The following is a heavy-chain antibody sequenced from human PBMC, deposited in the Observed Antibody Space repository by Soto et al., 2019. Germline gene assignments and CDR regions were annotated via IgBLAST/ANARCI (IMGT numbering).Heavy chain of an antibody. CDR3: ARFRRLDGMDV. Sequence: XSVKVSCQASGYPFTSYDINWVRQATGQGLEWMGWMNPNSGNTGYAQKFQGRVTMTRNTSISTAYMELSSLRSEDTAVYYCARFRRLDGMDVWGQGTTVTVSS. J-gene: IGHJ6*02. CDR2: MNPNSGNT. V-gene: IGHV1-8*01. CDR1: GYPFTSYD.